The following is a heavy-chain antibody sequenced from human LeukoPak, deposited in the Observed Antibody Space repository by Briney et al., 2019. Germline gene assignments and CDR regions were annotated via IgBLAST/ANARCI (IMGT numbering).Heavy chain of an antibody. D-gene: IGHD6-19*01. CDR3: AKVKIAVAGIRAADAFDI. CDR1: GFTFSSYA. CDR2: ISGSGGGT. Sequence: PGGSLRLSCAASGFTFSSYAMSWVRQAPGKGLEWVSAISGSGGGTYYADSVKGRFTISRDNSKNTLYLQMNSLRAEDTAVYYCAKVKIAVAGIRAADAFDIWGQGTMVTVSS. J-gene: IGHJ3*02. V-gene: IGHV3-23*01.